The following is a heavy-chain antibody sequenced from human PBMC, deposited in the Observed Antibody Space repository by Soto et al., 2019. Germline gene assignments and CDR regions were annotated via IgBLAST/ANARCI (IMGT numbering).Heavy chain of an antibody. J-gene: IGHJ4*02. D-gene: IGHD2-21*01. CDR2: INSGSTTI. V-gene: IGHV3-48*02. Sequence: EVQVVESGGGLVQPGGSLRLSCAASGFIFSHHSMNWVRQAPGKGLEWISYINSGSTTIAYADSVKGRFTISRDNAKNSVYLQMNSLRDEDTAVYYCASDYSWVFDYWGQGTLITVSS. CDR3: ASDYSWVFDY. CDR1: GFIFSHHS.